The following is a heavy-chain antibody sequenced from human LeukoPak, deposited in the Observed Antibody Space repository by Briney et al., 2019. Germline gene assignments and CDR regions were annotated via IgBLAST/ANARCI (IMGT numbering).Heavy chain of an antibody. V-gene: IGHV3-30*02. D-gene: IGHD2-15*01. J-gene: IGHJ6*03. CDR2: IRYDGSNK. CDR1: GFTFSSYG. Sequence: GGSLRLSCAASGFTFSSYGMHWVRQAPGKGLEWVAFIRYDGSNKYYADSVKGRFTTSRDNSKNTLYLQMNSLRAEATAVYYCAKDRVVAALYYYYYMDVWGKGTTVTVSS. CDR3: AKDRVVAALYYYYYMDV.